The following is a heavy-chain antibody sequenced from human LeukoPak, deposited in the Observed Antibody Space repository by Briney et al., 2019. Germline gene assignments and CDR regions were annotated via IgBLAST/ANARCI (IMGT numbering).Heavy chain of an antibody. CDR3: AKDSYDSSGSRYDY. CDR2: ISYDGSNK. J-gene: IGHJ4*02. D-gene: IGHD3-22*01. Sequence: GGSLRLSCAASGFTFSSYGMHWVRQAPGKGLEWVAVISYDGSNKYYADSVKGRFTISRDNSKNTLYLQMNSLRAEDTAVYYCAKDSYDSSGSRYDYWGQGTLVTVSS. CDR1: GFTFSSYG. V-gene: IGHV3-30*18.